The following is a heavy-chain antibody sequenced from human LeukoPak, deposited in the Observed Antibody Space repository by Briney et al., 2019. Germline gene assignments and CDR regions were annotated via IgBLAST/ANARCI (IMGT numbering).Heavy chain of an antibody. V-gene: IGHV4-4*07. CDR3: ARGTVRGVITDAFDI. CDR2: IYTSGST. CDR1: GGSISSYY. J-gene: IGHJ3*02. Sequence: RTSETLSLTCTVSGGSISSYYWSWIRQPAGKGLEWIGRIYTSGSTNYNPSLKSRVTMSVDTSKNQFSLKLSSVTAADTAVYYCARGTVRGVITDAFDIWGQGTMVTVSS. D-gene: IGHD3-10*01.